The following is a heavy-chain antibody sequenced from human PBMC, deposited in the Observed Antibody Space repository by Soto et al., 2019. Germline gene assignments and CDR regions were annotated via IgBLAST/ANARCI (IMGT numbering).Heavy chain of an antibody. D-gene: IGHD3-22*01. CDR2: VYYSGST. V-gene: IGHV4-61*08. CDR1: GGPISSGGYY. Sequence: SETLSLTCAVSGGPISSGGYYWSWIRQPPGKGLEWIGYVYYSGSTNYSPSLKSRVTTSVDTSKNQFSLKLTSVTAADTAVYYFARAPFYYGRRGYLHSLALWGEGTWVPGSS. J-gene: IGHJ1*01. CDR3: ARAPFYYGRRGYLHSLAL.